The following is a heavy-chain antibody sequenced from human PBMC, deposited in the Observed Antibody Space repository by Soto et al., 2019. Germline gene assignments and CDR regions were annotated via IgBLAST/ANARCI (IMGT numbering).Heavy chain of an antibody. Sequence: QITLKESGPTLVKPTQTLTLTCIFAGFSLSTSVVGVGWIRQPPGKALEWLALIYWDDDKRYSPSLKSRLTITKDTSKNQVVLTMTNMDPVDTATYYCAHVYGGYDDFDYWGQGTLVTVSS. CDR1: GFSLSTSVVG. CDR2: IYWDDDK. CDR3: AHVYGGYDDFDY. J-gene: IGHJ4*02. D-gene: IGHD5-12*01. V-gene: IGHV2-5*02.